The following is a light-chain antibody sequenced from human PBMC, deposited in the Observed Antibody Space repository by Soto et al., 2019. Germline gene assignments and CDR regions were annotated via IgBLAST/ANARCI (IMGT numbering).Light chain of an antibody. V-gene: IGLV1-51*01. Sequence: QSVLTQPPSVSGAPEQKVTISCSGGSSNIANNYVSWYQQFPGTAPKLLIYDNNKRPSGIPDRFSGSKSGTSATLGITGLQTGDEADYYCGALDSSLSAGVFGGGTKLTVL. J-gene: IGLJ2*01. CDR3: GALDSSLSAGV. CDR1: SSNIANNY. CDR2: DNN.